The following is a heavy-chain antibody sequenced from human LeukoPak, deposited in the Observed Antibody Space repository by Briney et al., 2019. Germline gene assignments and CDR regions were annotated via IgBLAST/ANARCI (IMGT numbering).Heavy chain of an antibody. J-gene: IGHJ6*02. V-gene: IGHV1-18*01. CDR1: GYTFTSYG. Sequence: ASVKVSCKASGYTFTSYGISWVRPAPGQGLEWMGWISAYNGNTNYAQKLQGRVTMTTDTSTSTAYMELRSLRSDDTAVYYCARDWTMVREYGMDVWGQGTTVTVSS. D-gene: IGHD3-10*01. CDR3: ARDWTMVREYGMDV. CDR2: ISAYNGNT.